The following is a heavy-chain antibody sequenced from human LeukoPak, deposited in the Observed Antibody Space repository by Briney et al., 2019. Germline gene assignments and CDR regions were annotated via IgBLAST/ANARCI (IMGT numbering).Heavy chain of an antibody. D-gene: IGHD4-11*01. Sequence: PSETLSLTCTVSGGSISSGTYLWSWIRQPAGKGLEWIGRVYTTGTTNYNPSLKSRVTISVDTSKNQFSLKLSSVTAADTAVYYCARMGADSNVGAEYFQHWGQGTLVTVSS. J-gene: IGHJ1*01. V-gene: IGHV4-61*02. CDR3: ARMGADSNVGAEYFQH. CDR2: VYTTGTT. CDR1: GGSISSGTYL.